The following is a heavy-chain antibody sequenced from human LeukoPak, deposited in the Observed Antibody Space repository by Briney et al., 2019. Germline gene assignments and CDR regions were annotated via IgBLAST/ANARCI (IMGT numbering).Heavy chain of an antibody. V-gene: IGHV3-48*04. D-gene: IGHD1-26*01. J-gene: IGHJ4*02. CDR2: ISSSSSTI. CDR1: GFTFSSYS. CDR3: ARDPRIVGAYFDY. Sequence: PGGSLRLSCAASGFTFSSYSMNWVRQAPGKGLEWVSYISSSSSTIYYADSVEGRFTISRDNAKNSLYLQMNSLRAEDTAVYYCARDPRIVGAYFDYWGQGTLVTVSS.